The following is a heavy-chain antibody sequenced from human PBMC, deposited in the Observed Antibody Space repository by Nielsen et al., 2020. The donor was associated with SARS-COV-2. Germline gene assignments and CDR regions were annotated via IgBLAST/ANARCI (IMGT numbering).Heavy chain of an antibody. V-gene: IGHV3-33*06. J-gene: IGHJ1*01. CDR1: GFTFSSYA. Sequence: GESLKISCAASGFTFSSYAMHWVRQAPDKGLEWVAVIWYDGGNEYYADSVKGRFTISRDNSKNTLYVQMNSLRAEDTAVYFCAKGSVYMEYFDHWGQGTLVTVSS. CDR3: AKGSVYMEYFDH. D-gene: IGHD5-18*01. CDR2: IWYDGGNE.